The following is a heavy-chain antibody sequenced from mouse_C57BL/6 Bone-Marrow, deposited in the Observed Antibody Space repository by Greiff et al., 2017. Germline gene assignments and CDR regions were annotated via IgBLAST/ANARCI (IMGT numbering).Heavy chain of an antibody. D-gene: IGHD3-2*02. J-gene: IGHJ3*01. CDR1: GYTFTSYW. CDR3: ARDNLPRLRGGWFAY. CDR2: IDPSDSYT. V-gene: IGHV1-50*01. Sequence: QVQLQQPGAELVKPGASVKLSCKASGYTFTSYWMQWVKQRPGKGLAWIGEIDPSDSYTNYNQKFKGKATLTVDTSSSTAYMQRSSLTSEDSAVYNCARDNLPRLRGGWFAYWGQGTLVTVSA.